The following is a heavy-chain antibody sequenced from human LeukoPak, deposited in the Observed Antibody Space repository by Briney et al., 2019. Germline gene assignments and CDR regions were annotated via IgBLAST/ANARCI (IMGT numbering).Heavy chain of an antibody. D-gene: IGHD2-2*02. J-gene: IGHJ4*02. CDR3: ARALPRVPAAIKDLDSDY. Sequence: ASVKVSCKASGYTFTSYDINWVRQATGQGLEWMGWMNPNSGNTGYAQKFQGRVTITRNTSISTAYMELSSLGSEDTAVYYCARALPRVPAAIKDLDSDYWGQGTLVTVSS. CDR1: GYTFTSYD. CDR2: MNPNSGNT. V-gene: IGHV1-8*03.